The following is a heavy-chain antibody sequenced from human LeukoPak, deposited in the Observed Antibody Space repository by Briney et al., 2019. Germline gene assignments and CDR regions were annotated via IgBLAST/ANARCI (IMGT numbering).Heavy chain of an antibody. CDR3: ARHERESSGWKYFDY. J-gene: IGHJ4*02. Sequence: ASETLSLTCTVSGGSISSYYWSWIRQPPGKGLEWIGYIYYSGSTNYNPSLKSRVTISVDTSKNQFSLKLSSVTAADTAVYYCARHERESSGWKYFDYWGQGTLVTVSS. CDR1: GGSISSYY. V-gene: IGHV4-59*08. D-gene: IGHD6-19*01. CDR2: IYYSGST.